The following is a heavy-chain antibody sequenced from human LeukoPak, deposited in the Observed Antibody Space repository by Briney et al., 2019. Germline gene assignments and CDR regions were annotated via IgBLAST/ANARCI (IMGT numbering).Heavy chain of an antibody. CDR2: FYPDDSDT. CDR3: ARPNITSYYDSRGYDAFDV. Sequence: GESLKISCKGSGYRFNAYLIAWVRQMPGKGLEWMGIFYPDDSDTRYSPSFQGQVTISADKSVRTAYLQWSSLKASDTAMYYCARPNITSYYDSRGYDAFDVWGQGTMVTVSS. D-gene: IGHD3-22*01. J-gene: IGHJ3*01. CDR1: GYRFNAYL. V-gene: IGHV5-51*01.